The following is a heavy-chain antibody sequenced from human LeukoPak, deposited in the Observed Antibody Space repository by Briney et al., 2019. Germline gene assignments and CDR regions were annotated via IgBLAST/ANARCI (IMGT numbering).Heavy chain of an antibody. CDR3: ARYSSSSFDY. D-gene: IGHD6-6*01. J-gene: IGHJ4*02. Sequence: TASETLSLTCTVSGGSISSSSHYWGWIRQPPGKGLEWIGSIYYSGSTYYNPSLKSRVTISVDTSKNEFSLKLSSVTAADTAVYYCARYSSSSFDYWGQGTLVTVSS. V-gene: IGHV4-39*01. CDR1: GGSISSSSHY. CDR2: IYYSGST.